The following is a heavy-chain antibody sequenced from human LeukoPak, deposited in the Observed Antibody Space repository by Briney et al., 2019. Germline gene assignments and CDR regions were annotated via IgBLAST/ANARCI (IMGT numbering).Heavy chain of an antibody. V-gene: IGHV1-18*01. Sequence: ASVKVSCKTSGYTFTNYGVSWVRQAPGQGLEWMGWISAYNGYTNYAQKLQVRVTMTTDTSTSTAYMELRSLTSDDTAVYYCARDKAITTELTQYFQHWGQGTLVTVSS. J-gene: IGHJ1*01. CDR3: ARDKAITTELTQYFQH. D-gene: IGHD4-11*01. CDR2: ISAYNGYT. CDR1: GYTFTNYG.